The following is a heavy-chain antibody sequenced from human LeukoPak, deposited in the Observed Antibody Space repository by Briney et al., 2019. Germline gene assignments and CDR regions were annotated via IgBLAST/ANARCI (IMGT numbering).Heavy chain of an antibody. V-gene: IGHV3-48*01. CDR3: ARDRGYCTGGSCYRYFEK. J-gene: IGHJ4*02. CDR1: GFTFNLYS. Sequence: SGGSLRLSCATSGFTFNLYSISWVRQAPGKGLEWVSYISNTADTQYYADSVKGRFTISRDSAENSVYLQMNTLRAEDTAVYYCARDRGYCTGGSCYRYFEKWGQGTLVTVSS. CDR2: ISNTADTQ. D-gene: IGHD2-15*01.